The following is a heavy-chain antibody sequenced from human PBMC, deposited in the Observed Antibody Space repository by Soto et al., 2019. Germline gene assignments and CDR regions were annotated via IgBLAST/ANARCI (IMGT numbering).Heavy chain of an antibody. J-gene: IGHJ4*02. Sequence: EVQLLESGGGLVQPGGSLRLSCAASGFTFSSYAMSWVRQAPGKGLEWVSAISGSGGSTYYADSVKGRFTISRDNSKNTLYLQMNRLRAEDTAVYYCAKEVELLNYDYVWGSYRPQWGYFDYWGQGTLVTVSS. D-gene: IGHD3-16*02. V-gene: IGHV3-23*01. CDR3: AKEVELLNYDYVWGSYRPQWGYFDY. CDR2: ISGSGGST. CDR1: GFTFSSYA.